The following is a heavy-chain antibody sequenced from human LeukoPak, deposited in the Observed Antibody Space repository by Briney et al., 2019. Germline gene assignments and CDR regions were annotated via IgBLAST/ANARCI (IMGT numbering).Heavy chain of an antibody. Sequence: PGGSLRLSCTASGFTFGDYAMSWVRQAPGKGLEWVGFIRSKAYGGTTEYAASVKGRFTISRDDSKSIAYLQMNSLKTEDTAVYYCTRVGGGSGHFDYWGQGTLVTVSS. CDR3: TRVGGGSGHFDY. CDR2: IRSKAYGGTT. CDR1: GFTFGDYA. J-gene: IGHJ4*02. D-gene: IGHD6-19*01. V-gene: IGHV3-49*04.